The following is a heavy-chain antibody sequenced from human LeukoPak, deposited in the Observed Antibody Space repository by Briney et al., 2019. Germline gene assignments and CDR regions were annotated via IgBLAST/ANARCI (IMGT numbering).Heavy chain of an antibody. D-gene: IGHD6-13*01. Sequence: GESLRLSCAASGFTFSSYSMNWVRQAPGKGLEWVSSISSSSSYIYYADSVKGRFTISRDNAKNSLYLQMNSLRAEDTAVYYCARDVAAAGYPDYWGQGTLVTVSS. CDR2: ISSSSSYI. CDR3: ARDVAAAGYPDY. V-gene: IGHV3-21*01. CDR1: GFTFSSYS. J-gene: IGHJ4*02.